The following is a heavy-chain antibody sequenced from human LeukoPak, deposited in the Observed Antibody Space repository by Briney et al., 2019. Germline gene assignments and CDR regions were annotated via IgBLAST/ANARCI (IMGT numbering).Heavy chain of an antibody. D-gene: IGHD6-19*01. CDR2: INHSGST. J-gene: IGHJ4*02. Sequence: PSETLSLTCAVYGGSFSGYYWSWIRQPPGKGLEWIGEINHSGSTNYNPSLKSRVTISVDTSKNQFSLKLSSVTAADTAVYYCASQYYSSGSNFDYWGQGTLVTVSS. CDR3: ASQYYSSGSNFDY. CDR1: GGSFSGYY. V-gene: IGHV4-34*01.